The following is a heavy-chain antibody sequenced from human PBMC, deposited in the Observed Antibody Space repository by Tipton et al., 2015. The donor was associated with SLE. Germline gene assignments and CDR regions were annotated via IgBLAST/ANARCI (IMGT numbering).Heavy chain of an antibody. Sequence: TLSLTCTVSDDSISSFSYYWTWIRQPAGKELEWIGHIYSSGSTNYNPSLNSRVTMSIDTSKKQSSLRLHSVTATDTAVYYCARDEYRYDTTGYHLLGHFDFWGQGTLVTVSS. CDR2: IYSSGST. J-gene: IGHJ4*02. D-gene: IGHD3-22*01. V-gene: IGHV4-61*09. CDR1: DDSISSFSYY. CDR3: ARDEYRYDTTGYHLLGHFDF.